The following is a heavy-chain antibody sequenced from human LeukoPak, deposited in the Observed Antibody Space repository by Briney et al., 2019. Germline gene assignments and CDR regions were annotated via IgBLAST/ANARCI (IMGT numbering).Heavy chain of an antibody. J-gene: IGHJ4*02. Sequence: ASVKVSCKASGYTFTGYYMHWVRQAPGQGLEWMGWINLNSGGTNYAQKFQGRVTMTRDTSISTAYMELSRLRSDDTAVYYCARDGTGYSSSYDFLYWGQGTLVTVSS. D-gene: IGHD6-13*01. CDR2: INLNSGGT. CDR3: ARDGTGYSSSYDFLY. V-gene: IGHV1-2*02. CDR1: GYTFTGYY.